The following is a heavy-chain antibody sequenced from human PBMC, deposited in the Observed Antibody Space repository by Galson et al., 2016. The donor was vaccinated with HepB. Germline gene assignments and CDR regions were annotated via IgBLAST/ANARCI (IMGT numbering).Heavy chain of an antibody. D-gene: IGHD4-17*01. J-gene: IGHJ6*03. V-gene: IGHV3-33*06. CDR1: GFTFSCCC. CDR2: IWPDASNE. Sequence: SLRLSCAASGFTFSCCCMHWVRQAPGKGLEWVAVIWPDASNEKHGDAVKGRFTISRDNSKHTPYPQMNSLRVEDTAVYYCAKEGHYEGHFYMDVWGEGTTVTVSS. CDR3: AKEGHYEGHFYMDV.